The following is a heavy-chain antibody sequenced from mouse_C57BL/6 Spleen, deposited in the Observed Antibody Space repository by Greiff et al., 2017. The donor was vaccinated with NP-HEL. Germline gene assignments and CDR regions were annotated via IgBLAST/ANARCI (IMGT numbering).Heavy chain of an antibody. V-gene: IGHV1-64*01. CDR3: ARGITTVVANWYFDV. D-gene: IGHD1-1*01. Sequence: VQLQQPGAELVKPGASVKLSCKASGYTFTSYWMHWVKQRPGQGLEWIGMIHPNSGSTNYNEKFKSKATLTVDKSSSTAYMQLSSLTSEDSAVYYCARGITTVVANWYFDVWGTGTTVTVSS. CDR2: IHPNSGST. J-gene: IGHJ1*03. CDR1: GYTFTSYW.